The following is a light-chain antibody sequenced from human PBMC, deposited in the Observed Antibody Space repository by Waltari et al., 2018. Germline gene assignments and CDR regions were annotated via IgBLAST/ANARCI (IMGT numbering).Light chain of an antibody. CDR3: MQALEFPFT. J-gene: IGKJ3*01. CDR2: EVS. CDR1: QSLLDSEDGNTY. V-gene: IGKV2-40*01. Sequence: DIVMTQTPLSLPVTLGEPASISCRSSQSLLDSEDGNTYLEWYLQKPGQSPQLLIYEVSNRASGVPDRFSGSGSDTDFTLKISRVEAEDVGAYYCMQALEFPFTFGPGTKLDIK.